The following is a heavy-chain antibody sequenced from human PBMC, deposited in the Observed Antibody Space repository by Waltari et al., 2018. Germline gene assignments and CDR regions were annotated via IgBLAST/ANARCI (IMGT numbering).Heavy chain of an antibody. J-gene: IGHJ5*02. CDR2: IYYSGST. V-gene: IGHV4-59*01. CDR3: AGGRDWFDP. CDR1: GGSLSRYY. Sequence: QVQLQESGPGLVTPSETLSLTCTVSGGSLSRYYWSWIRQPPGKGLEWIAYIYYSGSTNYNPSLKSRVTISVDTSKNQFSLKLSSVTAADTAVYYCAGGRDWFDPWGQGTLVTVSS.